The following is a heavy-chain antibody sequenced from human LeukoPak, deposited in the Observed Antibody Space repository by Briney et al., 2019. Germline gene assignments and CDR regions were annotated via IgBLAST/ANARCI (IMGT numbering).Heavy chain of an antibody. CDR1: GYTFTSYS. CDR3: ARDGHRASALYYFDY. Sequence: ASVKVSCKASGYTFTSYSMHWVRQAPGQGLEWMGIINPSGGSTTYAQKFQGRVTMTRDTSTSTVYMELSSLRSEDTAVYYCARDGHRASALYYFDYWGQGTLVTVSS. J-gene: IGHJ4*02. CDR2: INPSGGST. V-gene: IGHV1-46*01. D-gene: IGHD6-6*01.